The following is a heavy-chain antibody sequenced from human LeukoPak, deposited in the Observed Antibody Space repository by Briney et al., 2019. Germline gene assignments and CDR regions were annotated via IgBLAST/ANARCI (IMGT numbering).Heavy chain of an antibody. J-gene: IGHJ4*02. D-gene: IGHD4-4*01. CDR1: GGSFSAYY. V-gene: IGHV4-34*01. CDR2: INHSGST. Sequence: SETLSLTCAVYGGSFSAYYWSWIRQPPGKGLEWIGEINHSGSTNYNPSLKSRVTISVDTSKNQFSLKLSSGTAADTAVYYCATSNSLTYYFDYWGQGTLVTVSS. CDR3: ATSNSLTYYFDY.